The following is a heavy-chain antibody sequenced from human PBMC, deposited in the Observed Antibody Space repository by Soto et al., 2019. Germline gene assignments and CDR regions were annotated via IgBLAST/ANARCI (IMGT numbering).Heavy chain of an antibody. Sequence: ASVKVSCKASGYTFTGYYMHWVRQAPGQGLEWMGWINPNSGGTNYAQKFQGRVTMTRDTSISTAYMELSRLRPDDTAVYYCARDGYIVVVPAAIVNYGMDVWGQGTTVTVSS. J-gene: IGHJ6*02. CDR1: GYTFTGYY. V-gene: IGHV1-2*02. CDR3: ARDGYIVVVPAAIVNYGMDV. D-gene: IGHD2-2*01. CDR2: INPNSGGT.